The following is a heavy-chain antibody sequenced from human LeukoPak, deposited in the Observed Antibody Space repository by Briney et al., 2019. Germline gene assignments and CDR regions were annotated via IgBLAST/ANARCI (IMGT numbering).Heavy chain of an antibody. V-gene: IGHV1-69*06. CDR1: GGTFSSYA. CDR3: ARDMGYYGYSPNDKYYYYYYMDV. D-gene: IGHD3-10*01. CDR2: IIPIFGTA. J-gene: IGHJ6*03. Sequence: SVKVSCKASGGTFSSYAISWVRQAPGQGLEWMGGIIPIFGTANYAQEFQGRVTITADKSTSTAYMELSSLRSEDTAVYYCARDMGYYGYSPNDKYYYYYYMDVWGKGTTVTVSS.